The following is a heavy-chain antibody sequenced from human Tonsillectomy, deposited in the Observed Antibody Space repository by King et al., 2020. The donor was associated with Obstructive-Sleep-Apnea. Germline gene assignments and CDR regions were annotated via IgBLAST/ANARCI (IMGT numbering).Heavy chain of an antibody. CDR1: GINFSNYG. CDR2: ISYDGSKK. Sequence: VQLVESGGGVVQPGKSLRLSCGASGINFSNYGMHWVRQPPGKGLEWVALISYDGSKKFYADSVKGRFTISRDNSKNTLYLQMNSLRADDTAVYFCAKDSGNTEYSSGYDSWGQGTLVAVSS. CDR3: AKDSGNTEYSSGYDS. V-gene: IGHV3-30*18. D-gene: IGHD2/OR15-2a*01. J-gene: IGHJ4*02.